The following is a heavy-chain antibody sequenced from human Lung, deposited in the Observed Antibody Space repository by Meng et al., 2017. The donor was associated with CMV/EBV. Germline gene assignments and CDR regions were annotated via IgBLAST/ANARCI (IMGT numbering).Heavy chain of an antibody. J-gene: IGHJ3*02. V-gene: IGHV1-2*02. CDR3: AREQAGDYGSGQDAFDI. CDR1: GYTFIGHY. Sequence: PSVKVSXKTSGYTFIGHYMHWLRQAPGQGLEWMGWINPMSGDTNFAQKFQGRVTMTRDTSITTGYMELMSLRSDDTAVYYCAREQAGDYGSGQDAFDIWXQGTXVTVSS. D-gene: IGHD3-10*01. CDR2: INPMSGDT.